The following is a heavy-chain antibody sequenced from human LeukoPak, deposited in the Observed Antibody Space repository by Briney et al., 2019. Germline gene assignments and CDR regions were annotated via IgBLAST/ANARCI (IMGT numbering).Heavy chain of an antibody. D-gene: IGHD5-18*01. CDR1: GVSISSGGYY. V-gene: IGHV4-31*03. CDR3: AREPSNGYSYGSIYGMDV. CDR2: IYYSGST. Sequence: KPSQTLSLTCTVSGVSISSGGYYWSWIRQHPGKGLEWIGYIYYSGSTNYNPSLKSRVTISVDTSKNQFSLKLSSVTAADTAVYYCAREPSNGYSYGSIYGMDVWGQGTTVTVSS. J-gene: IGHJ6*02.